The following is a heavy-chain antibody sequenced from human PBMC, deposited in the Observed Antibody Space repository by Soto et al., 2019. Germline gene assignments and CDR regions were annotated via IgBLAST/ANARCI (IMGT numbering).Heavy chain of an antibody. Sequence: SETLSLTCTVSGGSISSSSYYWGWIRQPPGKGLEWIGSIYYSGSTYYNPSLKSRVTISVDTSKNQFSLKLSSVAAADTAVYYCASYDFWRFDYWGQGTLVTVSS. CDR3: ASYDFWRFDY. CDR2: IYYSGST. D-gene: IGHD3-3*01. J-gene: IGHJ4*02. CDR1: GGSISSSSYY. V-gene: IGHV4-39*01.